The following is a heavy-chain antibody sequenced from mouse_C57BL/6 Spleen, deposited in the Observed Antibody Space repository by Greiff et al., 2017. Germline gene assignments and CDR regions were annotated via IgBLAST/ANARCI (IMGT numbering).Heavy chain of an antibody. D-gene: IGHD1-1*01. V-gene: IGHV1-19*01. CDR3: ARKDYGSSYERGDFDY. CDR2: INPYNGGT. Sequence: VQLQQSGPVLVKPGASVKMSCKASGYTFTDYYMNWVKQSHGKSLEWIGVINPYNGGTSYNQKFKGKATLTVDKSSSTAYMELNSLTSEDSAVYYCARKDYGSSYERGDFDYRGQGTTLTVSS. J-gene: IGHJ2*01. CDR1: GYTFTDYY.